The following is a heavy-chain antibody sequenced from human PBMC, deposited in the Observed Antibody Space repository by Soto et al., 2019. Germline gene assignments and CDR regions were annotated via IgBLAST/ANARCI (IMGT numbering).Heavy chain of an antibody. J-gene: IGHJ5*02. V-gene: IGHV3-23*01. CDR1: EFTFSNYA. CDR2: ISANGDST. Sequence: ESGGGLVQPGGSLRLSCAASEFTFSNYAMSWVRQAPGRGLEWVSAISANGDSTYYADSVKGRFTISRDNSKNTLSLQMNSLRAEDTAVYYCAKERFGSGTLRWFDPWGQGTLVTVSS. CDR3: AKERFGSGTLRWFDP. D-gene: IGHD3-10*01.